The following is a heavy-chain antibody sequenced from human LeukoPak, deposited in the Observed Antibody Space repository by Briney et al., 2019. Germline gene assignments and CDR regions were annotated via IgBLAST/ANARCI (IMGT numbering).Heavy chain of an antibody. Sequence: TGGSLRLSCAASGFTFSTYSMNWVRQAPGKGLEWVSYISGSGSYIYYADSMKGRFTISRDNGKNSLYLQMNSLRAEDTAVYYCAMATDSYQFDYWGQGTLVTVSS. CDR3: AMATDSYQFDY. CDR1: GFTFSTYS. J-gene: IGHJ4*02. V-gene: IGHV3-21*01. CDR2: ISGSGSYI. D-gene: IGHD5-24*01.